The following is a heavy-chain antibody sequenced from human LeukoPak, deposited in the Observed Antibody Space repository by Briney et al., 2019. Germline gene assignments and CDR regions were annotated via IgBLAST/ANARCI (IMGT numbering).Heavy chain of an antibody. J-gene: IGHJ4*02. CDR2: ISGSGGST. CDR3: AKVSQDSPLIDY. V-gene: IGHV3-23*01. CDR1: GFTFSSYA. D-gene: IGHD1-14*01. Sequence: GGTLRLSCAASGFTFSSYAMSWVRQAPGKGLEWVSAISGSGGSTYYADSVKGRFTISRDNSKNTLYLQMNSLRAEDTAVYYCAKVSQDSPLIDYWGQGTLVTVSS.